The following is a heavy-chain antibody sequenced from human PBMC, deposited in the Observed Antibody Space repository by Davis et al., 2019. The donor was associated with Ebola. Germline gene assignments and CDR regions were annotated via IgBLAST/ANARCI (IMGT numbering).Heavy chain of an antibody. CDR1: GGSFSGYY. D-gene: IGHD6-19*01. V-gene: IGHV4-34*01. Sequence: PSETLSLTCAVYGGSFSGYYWSWIRQPPGKGLEWIGEINHSGSTNYNPSLKSRVTISVDTSKNQFSLKLSSVTAADTAVYYCARVAAVAGYYYYGMDVWGQGTTVTVSS. J-gene: IGHJ6*02. CDR3: ARVAAVAGYYYYGMDV. CDR2: INHSGST.